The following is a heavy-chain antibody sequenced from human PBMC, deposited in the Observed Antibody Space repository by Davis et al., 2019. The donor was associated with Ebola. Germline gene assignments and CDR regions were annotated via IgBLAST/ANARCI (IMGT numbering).Heavy chain of an antibody. V-gene: IGHV3-48*04. D-gene: IGHD4-17*01. Sequence: GESLKISCAASGFTFSSYWMNWVRQAPGKGLEWVSYISSSGSTIYYADSVKGRFTISRDNAKNSLYLQMNSLRAEDTAVYYCARVYGDYYYYGMDVWGQGTTVTVSS. CDR2: ISSSGSTI. CDR1: GFTFSSYW. J-gene: IGHJ6*02. CDR3: ARVYGDYYYYGMDV.